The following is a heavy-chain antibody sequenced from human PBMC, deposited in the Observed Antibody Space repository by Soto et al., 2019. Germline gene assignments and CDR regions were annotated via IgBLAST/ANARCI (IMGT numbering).Heavy chain of an antibody. CDR2: LIPTFGPA. D-gene: IGHD2-15*01. V-gene: IGHV1-69*06. Sequence: AVKVSCKTSAGTFSSYAISWVRHAPGQGLEWMGGLIPTFGPANYAQKFQRRVTITADKSTSTAYMQLRSRISGDTAVYYCAGDDSAPGVGARSWSDAFDRWGQGTMVTV. CDR3: AGDDSAPGVGARSWSDAFDR. J-gene: IGHJ3*02. CDR1: AGTFSSYA.